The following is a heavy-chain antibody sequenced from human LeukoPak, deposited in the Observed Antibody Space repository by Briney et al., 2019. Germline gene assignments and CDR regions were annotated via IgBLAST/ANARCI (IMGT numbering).Heavy chain of an antibody. D-gene: IGHD2-2*01. Sequence: GGSLRLSCAASGFTFSSYRMNWVRQAPGKGLEWVSSISSSGVYIYYADSLKGRFTISRDNAKDSLYLQMNSLRAEDTAVYYCARSLGSCSTTTCYDNWFDPWGQGTLVTVSS. V-gene: IGHV3-21*01. CDR1: GFTFSSYR. CDR2: ISSSGVYI. J-gene: IGHJ5*02. CDR3: ARSLGSCSTTTCYDNWFDP.